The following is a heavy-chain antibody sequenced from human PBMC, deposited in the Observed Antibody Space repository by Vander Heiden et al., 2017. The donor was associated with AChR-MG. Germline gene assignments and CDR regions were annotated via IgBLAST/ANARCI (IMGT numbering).Heavy chain of an antibody. D-gene: IGHD6-19*01. V-gene: IGHV1-3*01. CDR1: GYTFTSYT. J-gene: IGHJ4*02. CDR3: ARGYSSGRVDFDY. Sequence: QVQLVQSGAEAKKPGASVKVSCKASGYTFTSYTMHWVRQVPGQRLEWMGWINAGNDDTKYLQKFQGRVTITRDTSASIAYMELSRLRSDDTAVYFCARGYSSGRVDFDYWGQGTLGTVSS. CDR2: INAGNDDT.